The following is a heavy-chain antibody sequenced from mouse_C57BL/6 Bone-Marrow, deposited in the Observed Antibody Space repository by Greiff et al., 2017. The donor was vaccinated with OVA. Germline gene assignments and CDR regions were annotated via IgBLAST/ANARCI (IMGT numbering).Heavy chain of an antibody. CDR3: AIFTTVVTPDYYAFDY. D-gene: IGHD1-1*01. CDR1: GYTFTSYW. CDR2: IDPSDSET. J-gene: IGHJ4*01. V-gene: IGHV1-52*01. Sequence: QVQLQQSGAELVRPGSSVKLSCKASGYTFTSYWMHWVKQRPIQGLEWIGNIDPSDSETHYNQKFKDKATLTVDKSSSTAYMQLSSLTSEDSAVYYCAIFTTVVTPDYYAFDYWGQGTSVT.